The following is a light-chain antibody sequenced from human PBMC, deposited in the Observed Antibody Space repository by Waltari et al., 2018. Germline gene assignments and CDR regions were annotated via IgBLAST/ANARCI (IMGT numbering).Light chain of an antibody. V-gene: IGLV4-69*01. Sequence: QLVLTQSPSASASLGASVKLTCTLSSGHSSYAIAWHQQQPEKGPRYLMKLNSDGSHTKGEGSPDRLSGSSCGAERYLTTSRLQSEDGADYYCQTWGTGIWVFGGGTKLTVL. CDR1: SGHSSYA. CDR2: LNSDGSH. CDR3: QTWGTGIWV. J-gene: IGLJ3*02.